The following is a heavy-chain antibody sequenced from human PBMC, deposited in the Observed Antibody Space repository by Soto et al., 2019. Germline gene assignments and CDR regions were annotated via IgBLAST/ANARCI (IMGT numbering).Heavy chain of an antibody. CDR1: GGSISSGGYS. J-gene: IGHJ3*02. CDR3: ASASRLSSAYYPEAFDI. Sequence: QLQLQESGSGLVKPSQTLSLTCAVSGGSISSGGYSWSWIRQPPGKGLEWIGYLYHTGSTYYNPSLNSRVTISLAWSKNQFSLKLSSVTAADTAVYYCASASRLSSAYYPEAFDIWGLGTMVTVSS. D-gene: IGHD3-22*01. V-gene: IGHV4-30-2*01. CDR2: LYHTGST.